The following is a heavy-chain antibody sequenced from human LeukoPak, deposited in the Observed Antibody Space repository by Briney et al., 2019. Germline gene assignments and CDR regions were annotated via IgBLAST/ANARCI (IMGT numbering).Heavy chain of an antibody. CDR2: IIPIFGTA. J-gene: IGHJ4*02. V-gene: IGHV1-69*05. Sequence: SVKVSCKASGGTYSSYAISWVRQAPGQGLEWMGGIIPIFGTANYAQKFQGRVTITTDESTSTAYMELSSLRSEDTAVYYCAREGSSGWYGWYFDYWGQGTLVTVSS. D-gene: IGHD6-19*01. CDR1: GGTYSSYA. CDR3: AREGSSGWYGWYFDY.